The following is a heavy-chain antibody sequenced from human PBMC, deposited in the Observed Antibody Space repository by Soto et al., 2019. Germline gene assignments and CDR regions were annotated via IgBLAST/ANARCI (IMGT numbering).Heavy chain of an antibody. Sequence: PVGSLRLSCAASGFTFSTSNMNWVRHSPGKGLEWVSFISISGGYKYYADSVKGRFTISRDSANNSLYLEMSSLRAEDTAVYYCARDSRMVQTHVFDFWGQGTLVTVSS. CDR3: ARDSRMVQTHVFDF. CDR1: GFTFSTSN. V-gene: IGHV3-21*01. J-gene: IGHJ4*02. CDR2: ISISGGYK. D-gene: IGHD2-8*01.